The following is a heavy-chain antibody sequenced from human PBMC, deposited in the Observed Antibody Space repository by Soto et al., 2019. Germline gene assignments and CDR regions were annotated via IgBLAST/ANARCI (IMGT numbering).Heavy chain of an antibody. J-gene: IGHJ4*02. CDR1: GGSISSSSYY. V-gene: IGHV4-39*01. CDR2: IYYSGST. CDR3: ASRMLLWFGELPRGSSNDY. Sequence: QLQLQESGPGLVKPSETLSLTCTVSGGSISSSSYYWGWIRQPPGKGLEWIGSIYYSGSTYYNPSLRSRVTISVDTSKIQFSLKLSSVAAADTAVYYCASRMLLWFGELPRGSSNDYWGQGTLVTVSS. D-gene: IGHD3-10*01.